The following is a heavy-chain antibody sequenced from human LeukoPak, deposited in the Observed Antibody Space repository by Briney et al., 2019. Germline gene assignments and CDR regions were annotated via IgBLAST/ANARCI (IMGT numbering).Heavy chain of an antibody. CDR2: IKQDGSEK. Sequence: PTGGSLRLSCAASGFTFSSYWMSWVRQAPGKGLEWVANIKQDGSEKYYVDSVKGRLTISRDNAKNSLYLQMNSLRAEDTAVYYCARGGELRYMEGLNDYWGQGTLVTVSS. CDR3: ARGGELRYMEGLNDY. J-gene: IGHJ4*02. CDR1: GFTFSSYW. D-gene: IGHD3-3*01. V-gene: IGHV3-7*01.